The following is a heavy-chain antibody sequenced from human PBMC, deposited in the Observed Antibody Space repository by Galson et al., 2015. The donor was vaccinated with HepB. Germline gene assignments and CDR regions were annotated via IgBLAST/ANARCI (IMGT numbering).Heavy chain of an antibody. CDR3: ARHLDHSIVGAHPAAWYFDL. J-gene: IGHJ2*01. Sequence: ETLSLTCTVSGGSISSSNYYWGWVRQPPGKGLEWIGTIYYTGTTYYNPALKSRVTISVDTSKNQFSLKLSSVTAADTAVYYCARHLDHSIVGAHPAAWYFDLWGRGTLVTVSS. D-gene: IGHD1-26*01. V-gene: IGHV4-39*01. CDR2: IYYTGTT. CDR1: GGSISSSNYY.